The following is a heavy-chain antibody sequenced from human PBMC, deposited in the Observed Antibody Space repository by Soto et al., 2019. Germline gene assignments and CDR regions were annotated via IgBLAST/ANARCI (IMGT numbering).Heavy chain of an antibody. V-gene: IGHV3-23*01. CDR3: VKDWMGLGYFFEY. CDR2: ISNSGGIT. J-gene: IGHJ4*02. D-gene: IGHD5-18*01. CDR1: GFSFGNYA. Sequence: GGSLRLSCVASGFSFGNYAMNWVRQDPGKGLQWVASISNSGGITYYSDSVKGRFTISRDNSENTLFLQLNSLRVEDTAIYYCVKDWMGLGYFFEYWGQGTLVTVSS.